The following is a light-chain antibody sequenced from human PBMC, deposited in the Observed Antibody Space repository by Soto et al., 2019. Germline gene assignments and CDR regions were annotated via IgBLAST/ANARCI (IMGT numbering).Light chain of an antibody. J-gene: IGKJ1*01. Sequence: EIVMMQSPATLSVSPGESATLSCRASRSVSTNLAWYQQKPVQPPRLVIYNASNRATGIPARFSGSGSGTDFTPTISSLEPEDFAVYYCQQRSNWPPAFGQGTKVDIK. CDR2: NAS. V-gene: IGKV3-11*01. CDR1: RSVSTN. CDR3: QQRSNWPPA.